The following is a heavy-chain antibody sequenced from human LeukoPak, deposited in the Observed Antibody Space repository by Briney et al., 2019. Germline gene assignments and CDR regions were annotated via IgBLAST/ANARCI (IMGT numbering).Heavy chain of an antibody. V-gene: IGHV3-20*04. J-gene: IGHJ4*02. Sequence: GGSLRLSCAASGFTFSSYGMSWVRQAPGKGLEWVSGINWNGGSTGYADSVKGRFTISRDNAKNSLYLQMNSLRAEDTALYYCARHSSSSWRQYFDYWGQGTLVTVSS. CDR1: GFTFSSYG. D-gene: IGHD6-13*01. CDR2: INWNGGST. CDR3: ARHSSSSWRQYFDY.